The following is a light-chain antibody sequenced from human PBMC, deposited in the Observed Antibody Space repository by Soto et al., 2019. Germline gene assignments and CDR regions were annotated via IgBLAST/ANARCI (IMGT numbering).Light chain of an antibody. CDR1: SSDVGGYNY. CDR3: SSFTGSTTWV. Sequence: QSALTQPASLSGSPGQSITMFCTGTSSDVGGYNYVSWYQQHPGKAPKLIIYEVSNRPSGISSRFSGSKSANTASLTISGLQAEDEAEYYCSSFTGSTTWVFGGGTKLTVL. J-gene: IGLJ3*02. V-gene: IGLV2-14*01. CDR2: EVS.